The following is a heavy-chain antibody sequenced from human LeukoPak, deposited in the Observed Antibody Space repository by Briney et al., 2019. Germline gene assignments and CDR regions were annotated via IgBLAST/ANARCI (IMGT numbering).Heavy chain of an antibody. V-gene: IGHV4-59*08. CDR2: MSVSGST. CDR1: GGSISRND. Sequence: PSETLSLTCTVSGGSISRNDWGWIRQPPGKRLEWIGIMSVSGSTSYSPSLESRVTISLDTSKNQFSLKLNSVTAADTAVYYCASGPWELDYWGQGILVTVSS. D-gene: IGHD1-26*01. CDR3: ASGPWELDY. J-gene: IGHJ4*02.